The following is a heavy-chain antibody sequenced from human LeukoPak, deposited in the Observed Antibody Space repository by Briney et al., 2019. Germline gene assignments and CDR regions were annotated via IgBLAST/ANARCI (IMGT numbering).Heavy chain of an antibody. CDR2: INHSGST. V-gene: IGHV4-34*01. J-gene: IGHJ6*03. D-gene: IGHD1-14*01. CDR3: ARGLSGIFARTYMDV. Sequence: SETLSLTCAVYGGSFSDFYWSWIRQSPGKGLEWIGEINHSGSTDYSPSLKSRVTISVDTSKNQFSLRLNSVTAADTAVYYCARGLSGIFARTYMDVWGKGTTVTVSS. CDR1: GGSFSDFY.